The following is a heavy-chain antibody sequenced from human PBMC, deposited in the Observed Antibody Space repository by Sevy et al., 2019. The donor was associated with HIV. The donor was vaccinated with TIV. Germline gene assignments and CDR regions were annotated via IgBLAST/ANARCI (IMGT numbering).Heavy chain of an antibody. CDR3: SRDRRNYAGQYFDY. J-gene: IGHJ4*02. CDR1: GFTFSDYY. Sequence: WGSLRLSCAVSGFTFSDYYMSWIRQAPGKGLEWVSDISSGSTYTKYADSVKGRFTISRDNAKNSLYLQMNSLRVEDTAVYYCSRDRRNYAGQYFDYWGQGTLVTVSS. CDR2: ISSGSTYT. V-gene: IGHV3-11*06. D-gene: IGHD1-7*01.